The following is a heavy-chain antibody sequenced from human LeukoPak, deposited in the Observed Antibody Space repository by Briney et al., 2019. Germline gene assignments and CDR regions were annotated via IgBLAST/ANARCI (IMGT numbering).Heavy chain of an antibody. V-gene: IGHV3-74*01. CDR2: INSDGSST. J-gene: IGHJ4*02. CDR3: ARDPGGGDCLDY. D-gene: IGHD2-21*02. CDR1: GFTFSSYW. Sequence: GGSLRLSCAASGFTFSSYWMHWVRQAQGKVLVWVSRINSDGSSTSYADSVKGRLTISRDNAKNTLYLQMDSLRAEDTAVYYCARDPGGGDCLDYWGQGTLVTVSS.